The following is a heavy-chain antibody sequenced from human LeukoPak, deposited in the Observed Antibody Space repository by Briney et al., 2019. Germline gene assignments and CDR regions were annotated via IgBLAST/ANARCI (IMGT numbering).Heavy chain of an antibody. CDR1: GFTFSGYT. Sequence: NPGGSLRLSCAASGFTFSGYTMTWVRQAPGKGLEWVSSISNSSTYIYYADSVKGRFTISRDNVQNSLSLQMNSLRAEDTAVYYCARWVCSSTSCYYFDYWGQGSLVVVSS. CDR3: ARWVCSSTSCYYFDY. V-gene: IGHV3-21*01. D-gene: IGHD2-2*01. J-gene: IGHJ4*02. CDR2: ISNSSTYI.